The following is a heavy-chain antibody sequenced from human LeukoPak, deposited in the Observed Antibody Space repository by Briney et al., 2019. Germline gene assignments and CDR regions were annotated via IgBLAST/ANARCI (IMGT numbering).Heavy chain of an antibody. V-gene: IGHV4-39*01. CDR2: IYYSGST. D-gene: IGHD4-11*01. CDR3: ARPQRYSNYALDY. J-gene: IGHJ4*02. Sequence: SETLSLTCTVSGGSISGSSYYWGWIRQPPGKGLEWIGSIYYSGSTYYRPSLKSRVTMSVDTSKNQFSLKLSSVTAADTAVYYCARPQRYSNYALDYWGQGTLVTVSS. CDR1: GGSISGSSYY.